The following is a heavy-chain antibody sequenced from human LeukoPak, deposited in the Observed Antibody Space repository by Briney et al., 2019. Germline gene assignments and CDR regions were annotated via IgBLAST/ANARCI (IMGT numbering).Heavy chain of an antibody. Sequence: GGSLRLSRAASGFTVSSTYMSWVRQAPGKGLEWVSHISDSGGKTYYADSVKGRFTISRDNSKNTLYLQMDSLRAEDTAIYYCADFGSGSYCFDYWGQGTLVTVSS. J-gene: IGHJ4*02. D-gene: IGHD3-10*01. CDR1: GFTVSSTY. CDR2: ISDSGGKT. V-gene: IGHV3-23*01. CDR3: ADFGSGSYCFDY.